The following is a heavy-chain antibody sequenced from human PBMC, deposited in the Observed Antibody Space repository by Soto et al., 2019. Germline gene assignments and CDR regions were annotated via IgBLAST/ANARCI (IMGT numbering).Heavy chain of an antibody. J-gene: IGHJ6*02. D-gene: IGHD5-18*01. CDR3: AEGARGYSYGLGAPRSFYYGMDV. CDR1: GYTFTSYY. V-gene: IGHV1-46*01. Sequence: ASVKVSCKASGYTFTSYYMHWVRQAPGQGLEWMGIINPSGGSTSYAQKFQGRVTMTRDTSTSTVYMELSSLRSEDTAVYYCAEGARGYSYGLGAPRSFYYGMDVWGQGTTVTVSS. CDR2: INPSGGST.